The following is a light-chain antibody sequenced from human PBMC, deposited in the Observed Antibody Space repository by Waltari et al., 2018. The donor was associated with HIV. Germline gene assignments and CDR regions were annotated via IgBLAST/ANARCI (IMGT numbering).Light chain of an antibody. CDR1: QSVSSTY. J-gene: IGKJ3*01. CDR2: GAS. CDR3: QQYGSSLFT. V-gene: IGKV3-20*01. Sequence: EIVLTQSPGTLSLSPGERATLSCRASQSVSSTYLAWYQQKFGQAPRLLIYGASSRATGIPDFTLTISRLEPEDFAVYYCQQYGSSLFTFGPGTKVDIK.